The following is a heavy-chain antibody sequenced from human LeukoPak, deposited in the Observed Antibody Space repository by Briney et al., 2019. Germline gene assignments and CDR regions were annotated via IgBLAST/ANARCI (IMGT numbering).Heavy chain of an antibody. V-gene: IGHV4-59*12. CDR1: GGSISYYY. Sequence: PSETLSLTCTVSGGSISYYYWSWVRQPPGKGLEWIGYVSNRVNTFYNSSLKSRVTISVDTSKNQFSLNLRSVTAADTAVYYCARAKWYSSSWYVVYWGQGTLVTVSS. J-gene: IGHJ4*02. D-gene: IGHD6-13*01. CDR2: VSNRVNT. CDR3: ARAKWYSSSWYVVY.